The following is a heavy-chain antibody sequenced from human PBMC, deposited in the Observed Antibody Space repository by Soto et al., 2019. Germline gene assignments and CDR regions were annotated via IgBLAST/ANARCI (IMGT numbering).Heavy chain of an antibody. CDR1: GFTFSDYY. Sequence: PGGSLRLSCAASGFTFSDYYMSWIRQAPGKGLEWVSYISSSSSYTNYADSVKGRFTISRDNAKNSLYLQMNSLRAEDTAVYYCERLTYSYGLSYWGQGTLVTVSS. CDR3: ERLTYSYGLSY. V-gene: IGHV3-11*06. CDR2: ISSSSSYT. D-gene: IGHD5-18*01. J-gene: IGHJ4*02.